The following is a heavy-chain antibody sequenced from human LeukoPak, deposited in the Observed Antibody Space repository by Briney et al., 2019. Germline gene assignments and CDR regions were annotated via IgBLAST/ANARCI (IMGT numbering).Heavy chain of an antibody. V-gene: IGHV1-8*02. J-gene: IGHJ4*02. Sequence: ASVKVSCKASGYTFTSYYMHWVRQATGQGLEWMGWMNPNSGNTGYAQKFQGRVTMTRNTSISTAYMELNSLRAEDTAVYYCARRWSRDYWGQGTLVTVSS. CDR2: MNPNSGNT. D-gene: IGHD2-15*01. CDR1: GYTFTSYY. CDR3: ARRWSRDY.